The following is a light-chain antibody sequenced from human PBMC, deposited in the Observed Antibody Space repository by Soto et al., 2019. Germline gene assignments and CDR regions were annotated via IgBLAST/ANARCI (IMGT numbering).Light chain of an antibody. Sequence: EIVLTQSPGTLSLSPGERATLSCRSSQSVSSSYLAWYQQKPGQAPRLLIYGASSRATGIPDRFSGSVSGTGFTLTISRLEPEDFAVYYCQQYQNSPRTFGQGTKVDIK. CDR2: GAS. V-gene: IGKV3-20*01. J-gene: IGKJ1*01. CDR3: QQYQNSPRT. CDR1: QSVSSSY.